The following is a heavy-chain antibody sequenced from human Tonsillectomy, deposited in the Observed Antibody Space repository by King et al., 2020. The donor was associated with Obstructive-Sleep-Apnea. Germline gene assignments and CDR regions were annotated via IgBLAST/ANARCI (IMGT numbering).Heavy chain of an antibody. CDR1: GFPFSDTY. CDR3: ATERAYDYVSGRWAFHI. CDR2: ISGSGDYT. J-gene: IGHJ3*02. D-gene: IGHD3-10*01. Sequence: VQLVESGGGLVKPGGSLRLSCAASGFPFSDTYINWIRQAPGKGLEWVSYISGSGDYTNYADSVRGRFTLSRDNSKKSLYLQMNSLRDDDTAVYYCATERAYDYVSGRWAFHIWGQGTMVTVSS. V-gene: IGHV3-11*06.